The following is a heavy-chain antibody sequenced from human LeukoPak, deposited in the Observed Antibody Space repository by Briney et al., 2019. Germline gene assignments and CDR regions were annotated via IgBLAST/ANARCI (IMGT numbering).Heavy chain of an antibody. Sequence: PEGSLRLSCAASGFTFTTCAMSWVRQTPGKGLEWVSVISGSGGSTYYADSVKGRFTISRDNSKNTLYLQMNSLRAEDTAVYYCAKGSPSRRLWFGELLDYWGQGTLVTVSS. D-gene: IGHD3-10*01. J-gene: IGHJ4*02. CDR2: ISGSGGST. CDR1: GFTFTTCA. V-gene: IGHV3-23*01. CDR3: AKGSPSRRLWFGELLDY.